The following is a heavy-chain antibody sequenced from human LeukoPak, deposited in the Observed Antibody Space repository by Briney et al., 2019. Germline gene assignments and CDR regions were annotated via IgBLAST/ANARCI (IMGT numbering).Heavy chain of an antibody. CDR2: ISGSGGST. D-gene: IGHD3-22*01. CDR3: AKGELYYYDSSGYYGGVSYFDY. Sequence: PGGSLILSCAASGFTFSSYAMSWVRQAPGKGLEWVSAISGSGGSTYYAGSVKGRFTISRDNSKNTLYLQMNSLRAEDTAVYYCAKGELYYYDSSGYYGGVSYFDYWGQGTLVTVSS. J-gene: IGHJ4*02. V-gene: IGHV3-23*01. CDR1: GFTFSSYA.